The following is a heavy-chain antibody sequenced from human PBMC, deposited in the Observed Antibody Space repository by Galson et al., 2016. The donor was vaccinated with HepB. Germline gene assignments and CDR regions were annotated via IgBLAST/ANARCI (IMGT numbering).Heavy chain of an antibody. CDR3: ASHRG. Sequence: SLRLSCAASGFPFSSHWLHWVRQAPGKGLELVANINQDGGEKSYVDSLQGRFTISSDNAQNSLYLQMDRLRADDTAVFYCASHRGWRQGTLVTVSP. CDR2: INQDGGEK. J-gene: IGHJ4*02. V-gene: IGHV3-7*03. CDR1: GFPFSSHW.